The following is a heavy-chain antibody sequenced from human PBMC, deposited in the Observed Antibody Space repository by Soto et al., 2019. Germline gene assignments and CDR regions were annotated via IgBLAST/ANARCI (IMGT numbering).Heavy chain of an antibody. J-gene: IGHJ3*02. Sequence: PSETLSLTCTVSGDSISSGGYYWSWIRQHPGKGLEGIGYIYYSGSSYYNPSLKSRLTMSVDTSKNPFSLKLVSVTAADTAVYYCARDLYNGIYSAFDIWGEGIMVTVS. CDR1: GDSISSGGYY. V-gene: IGHV4-31*03. D-gene: IGHD1-26*01. CDR3: ARDLYNGIYSAFDI. CDR2: IYYSGSS.